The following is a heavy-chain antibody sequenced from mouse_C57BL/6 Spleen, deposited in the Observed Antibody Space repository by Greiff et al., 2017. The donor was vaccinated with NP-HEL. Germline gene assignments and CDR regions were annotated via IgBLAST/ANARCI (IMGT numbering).Heavy chain of an antibody. Sequence: QVQLQQSGAELVRPGASVTLSCKASGYTFTDYEMHWVKQTPVHGLEWIGAIDPETGGTAYNQKFKGKAILTADKSSSTAYMELRSLTSEDSAVYYCPTGRGDYFDYWGQGTTLTVSS. J-gene: IGHJ2*01. V-gene: IGHV1-15*01. CDR3: PTGRGDYFDY. CDR1: GYTFTDYE. CDR2: IDPETGGT. D-gene: IGHD4-1*01.